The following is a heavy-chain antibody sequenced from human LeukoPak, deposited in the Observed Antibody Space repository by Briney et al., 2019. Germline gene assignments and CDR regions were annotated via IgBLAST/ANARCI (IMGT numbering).Heavy chain of an antibody. CDR1: GFTFSNYS. CDR2: ISSSSSYI. J-gene: IGHJ4*02. CDR3: ARDPPPVTAGYYFDY. V-gene: IGHV3-21*01. Sequence: GGSLRLSCAASGFTFSNYSMNWVRQAPGKGLEWVSSISSSSSYIYYADSVKGRFTISRDNAKNSLYLQMNSLRAEDTAVYYCARDPPPVTAGYYFDYWGQGTLVTVSS. D-gene: IGHD2-21*02.